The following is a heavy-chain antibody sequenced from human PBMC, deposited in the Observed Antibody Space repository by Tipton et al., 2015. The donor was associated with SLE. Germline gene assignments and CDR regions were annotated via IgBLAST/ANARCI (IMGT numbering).Heavy chain of an antibody. CDR1: GDSISSSSYY. V-gene: IGHV4-39*07. CDR2: VYYSGST. D-gene: IGHD1-26*01. CDR3: AKDSGTYYFDF. Sequence: TLSLTCSVSGDSISSSSYYWVWFRQPPGKGLEWTGSVYYSGSTSYNPSLKSRVTISIDTSKRQFSLQLSSVTAADTAVYYCAKDSGTYYFDFWGQGVLVNVSS. J-gene: IGHJ4*02.